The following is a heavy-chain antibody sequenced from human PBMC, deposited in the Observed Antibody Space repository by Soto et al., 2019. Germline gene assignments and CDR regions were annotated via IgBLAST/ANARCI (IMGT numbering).Heavy chain of an antibody. V-gene: IGHV3-23*01. Sequence: EEQLLESGGGLVQPGGSLRLSCAASRFTFTRSPMSWVRQAPVRGLEWVSAIRGSGGGTYYADSVRGRFTISRDHSKNTRYLQMNSLRDEDTAIYYCVKLGTVTTDYYGMDVWGQGTTVTVSS. J-gene: IGHJ6*02. CDR3: VKLGTVTTDYYGMDV. D-gene: IGHD4-17*01. CDR2: IRGSGGGT. CDR1: RFTFTRSP.